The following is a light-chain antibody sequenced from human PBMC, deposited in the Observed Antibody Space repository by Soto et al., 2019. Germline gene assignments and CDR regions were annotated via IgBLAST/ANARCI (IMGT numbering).Light chain of an antibody. CDR1: SSDVGAYDY. CDR3: SSYTSTSTLV. Sequence: QSVLTQPASVSGSPGQSITISCTGTSSDVGAYDYVSWYQQHPRKAPKRMIYDVSDRPSEVSNRFSGSKSGNTASLTISGLQAQDEADYYCSSYTSTSTLVFGGGTKLTVL. CDR2: DVS. V-gene: IGLV2-14*01. J-gene: IGLJ2*01.